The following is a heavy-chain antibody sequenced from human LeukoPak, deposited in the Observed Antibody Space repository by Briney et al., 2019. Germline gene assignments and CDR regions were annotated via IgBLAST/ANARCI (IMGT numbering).Heavy chain of an antibody. CDR1: GYTFTSYG. CDR3: ARGPRWLQFSYFDY. CDR2: IIPIFGTA. Sequence: GASVKVSCKASGYTFTSYGISWVRQAPGQGLEWMGGIIPIFGTAYYAQKFQGRVTITADESTSTAYMELSSLRSEDTAVYYCARGPRWLQFSYFDYWGQGTLVTVSS. V-gene: IGHV1-69*13. D-gene: IGHD5-24*01. J-gene: IGHJ4*02.